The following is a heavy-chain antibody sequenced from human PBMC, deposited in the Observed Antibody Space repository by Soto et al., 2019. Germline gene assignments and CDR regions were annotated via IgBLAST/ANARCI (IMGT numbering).Heavy chain of an antibody. V-gene: IGHV4-4*07. CDR2: IYTSGST. D-gene: IGHD6-19*01. Sequence: LSLTCTVSGGSISSYYWSWIRQPAGKGLEWIGRIYTSGSTNYNPSLKSRVTMSVDTSKNQFSLKLSSVTAADTAVYYCAREYLSGWYFWFDPWGQGTLVTVYS. CDR3: AREYLSGWYFWFDP. J-gene: IGHJ5*02. CDR1: GGSISSYY.